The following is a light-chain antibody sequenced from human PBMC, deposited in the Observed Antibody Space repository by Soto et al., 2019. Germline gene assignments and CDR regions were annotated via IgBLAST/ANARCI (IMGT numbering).Light chain of an antibody. CDR3: TSYTSSSTDADVV. J-gene: IGLJ2*01. Sequence: QSALTQPASVSGSPGQSITISCTGTSSDVGGYNYVSWYQQHPGKAPKLMIYEVSNRPSGVSNRFSGSKSGNTASLTISGLQAEDEADYYCTSYTSSSTDADVVFGGGTKVTVL. V-gene: IGLV2-14*01. CDR1: SSDVGGYNY. CDR2: EVS.